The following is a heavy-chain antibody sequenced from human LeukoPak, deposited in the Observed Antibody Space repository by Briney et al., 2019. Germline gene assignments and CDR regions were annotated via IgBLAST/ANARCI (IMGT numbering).Heavy chain of an antibody. CDR3: AGNDILTGPTYFDY. D-gene: IGHD3-9*01. CDR1: GGSISSYY. V-gene: IGHV4-4*07. J-gene: IGHJ4*02. CDR2: IYTSGST. Sequence: SETLSLTCTVSGGSISSYYWSWIRQPAGKGLEWIGRIYTSGSTNYNPSLKSRVTMSVDTSKNQFSLKLSSVTAADTAVYYCAGNDILTGPTYFDYWGQGTLVTVSS.